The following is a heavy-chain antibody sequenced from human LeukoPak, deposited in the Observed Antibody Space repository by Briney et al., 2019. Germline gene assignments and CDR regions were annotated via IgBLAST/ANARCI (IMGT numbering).Heavy chain of an antibody. V-gene: IGHV3-66*02. Sequence: GGSLRLSCAASGFTVSSNYMGWVRQAPGKGLEWVSVISSGGSTYYADSVKGRFTISRDNSKNTLYLQRNSLRAEDTAVYYCARDRVFDYWGQGTLVTVSS. CDR1: GFTVSSNY. CDR2: ISSGGST. J-gene: IGHJ4*02. D-gene: IGHD1-14*01. CDR3: ARDRVFDY.